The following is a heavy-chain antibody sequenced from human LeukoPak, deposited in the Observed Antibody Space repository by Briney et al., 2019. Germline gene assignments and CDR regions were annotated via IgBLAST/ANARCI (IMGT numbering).Heavy chain of an antibody. J-gene: IGHJ4*02. Sequence: GASVKVSCKASGYTFTSYGISWVRQAPGQGLEWVGWISAYNGNTNYAQKLQGRVTMTTDTSTSTAYMELRSLRSDDTAVYYCARDLIVRYFDWQPPLDYWGQGTLVTVSS. CDR1: GYTFTSYG. CDR2: ISAYNGNT. D-gene: IGHD3-9*01. V-gene: IGHV1-18*01. CDR3: ARDLIVRYFDWQPPLDY.